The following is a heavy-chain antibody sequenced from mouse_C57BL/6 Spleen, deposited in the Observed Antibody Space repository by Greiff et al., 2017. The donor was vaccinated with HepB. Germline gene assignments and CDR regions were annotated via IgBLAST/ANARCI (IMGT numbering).Heavy chain of an antibody. Sequence: QVQLKQPGAELVKPGASVKLSCKASGYTFTSYWMHWVKQRPGRGLEWIGRIDPNSGGTKYNEKFKSKATLTVDKPSSTAYMQLSSRTSEDSAVYYCARENYYGSSLDYWGQGTTLTVSS. CDR2: IDPNSGGT. J-gene: IGHJ2*01. CDR3: ARENYYGSSLDY. V-gene: IGHV1-72*01. CDR1: GYTFTSYW. D-gene: IGHD1-1*01.